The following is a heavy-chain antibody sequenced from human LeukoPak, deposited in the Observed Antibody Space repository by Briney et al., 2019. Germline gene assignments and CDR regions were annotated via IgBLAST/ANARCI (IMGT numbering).Heavy chain of an antibody. CDR3: ARSGIAAADFDY. V-gene: IGHV4-39*07. Sequence: PSETLSLTCTVSGGSISSSSYYWGWIRQTPGKGLEWIGSIYYSGSTHYNPSLKSRVTISVDTSKNQFSLKLSSVTAADTAVYYCARSGIAAADFDYWGQGTLVTVSS. J-gene: IGHJ4*02. D-gene: IGHD6-13*01. CDR2: IYYSGST. CDR1: GGSISSSSYY.